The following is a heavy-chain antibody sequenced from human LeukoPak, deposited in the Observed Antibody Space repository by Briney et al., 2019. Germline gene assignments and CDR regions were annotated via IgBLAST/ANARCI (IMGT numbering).Heavy chain of an antibody. CDR2: IYSGGST. Sequence: TGGSLRLSCAASGFTVSSNYMSWVRQAPGKGLEWVSVIYSGGSTYYADSVKGRFTISRHNSKNTLYLQMSSLRAEDTAVYYCARVVPAARFDYWGQGTLVTVSS. V-gene: IGHV3-53*04. CDR3: ARVVPAARFDY. CDR1: GFTVSSNY. J-gene: IGHJ4*02. D-gene: IGHD2-2*01.